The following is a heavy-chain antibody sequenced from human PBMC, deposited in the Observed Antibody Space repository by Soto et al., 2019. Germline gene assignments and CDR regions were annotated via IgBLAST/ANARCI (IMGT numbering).Heavy chain of an antibody. V-gene: IGHV4-34*01. CDR1: GGSFSGYY. CDR2: INHSGST. D-gene: IGHD2-2*01. Sequence: SETLSLTCAVYGGSFSGYYWSWIRQPPGKGLEWIGEINHSGSTNYNPSLKSRVTISVDTSKNQFSLKLSSVTAADTAVYYCGRKGNGYCSSTSCYPFDYWGQGTLVTVSS. CDR3: GRKGNGYCSSTSCYPFDY. J-gene: IGHJ4*02.